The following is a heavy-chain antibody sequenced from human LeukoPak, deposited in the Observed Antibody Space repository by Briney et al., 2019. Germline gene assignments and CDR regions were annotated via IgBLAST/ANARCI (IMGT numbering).Heavy chain of an antibody. V-gene: IGHV3-30*04. CDR3: AAFSGSSSLDY. D-gene: IGHD3-10*01. Sequence: GALRLSCAASGFTFSRYAMHWVRRAPGKGLEWVAVISYDGSNKHYADYVRGRFTISRDNSKNTLYLQMNSLRVEDTAVYYCAAFSGSSSLDYWGQGTLVTVSS. CDR2: ISYDGSNK. J-gene: IGHJ4*02. CDR1: GFTFSRYA.